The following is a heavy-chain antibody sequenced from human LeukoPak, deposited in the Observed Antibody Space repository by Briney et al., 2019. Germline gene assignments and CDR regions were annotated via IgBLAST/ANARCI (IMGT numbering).Heavy chain of an antibody. J-gene: IGHJ5*02. CDR1: GYTFTSYG. CDR3: ARDIVVVPAADFLVSNWFDP. V-gene: IGHV1-18*01. Sequence: ASVKVSCKASGYTFTSYGISWVRQAPGQGLEWVGWISAYNGNTSYAQKLQGRVTMTTDTSTSTAYMELRSLRSDDTAVYYCARDIVVVPAADFLVSNWFDPWGQGTLVTVSS. D-gene: IGHD2-2*01. CDR2: ISAYNGNT.